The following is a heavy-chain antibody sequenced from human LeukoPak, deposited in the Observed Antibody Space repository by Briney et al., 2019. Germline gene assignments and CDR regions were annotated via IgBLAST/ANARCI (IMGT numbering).Heavy chain of an antibody. J-gene: IGHJ2*01. CDR2: IYSSGST. Sequence: SETLSLTCTVSGGSISPYYWSWIRQPPGKGLEWIGYIYSSGSTNYNPSLKSRVTISVDTSKNQFSLKLRSVTAADTAVYYCARGVKIEYSSSSRNWYLDLWGRGTLVTVSS. CDR1: GGSISPYY. V-gene: IGHV4-59*08. D-gene: IGHD6-6*01. CDR3: ARGVKIEYSSSSRNWYLDL.